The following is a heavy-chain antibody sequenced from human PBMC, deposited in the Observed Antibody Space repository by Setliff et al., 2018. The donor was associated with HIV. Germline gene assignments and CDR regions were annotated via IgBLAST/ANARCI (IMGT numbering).Heavy chain of an antibody. CDR1: GGSLSGYY. Sequence: SETLSLTCAVYGGSLSGYYWSWIRQPPGKGLEWIGEVTHSGRTNYNPSLESRVTTSVDTSKKQFSLRLTSVTAADTAVYYCARGVRDNSGWSSYYFDYWGQGTLVTV. D-gene: IGHD6-19*01. J-gene: IGHJ4*02. CDR2: VTHSGRT. CDR3: ARGVRDNSGWSSYYFDY. V-gene: IGHV4-34*01.